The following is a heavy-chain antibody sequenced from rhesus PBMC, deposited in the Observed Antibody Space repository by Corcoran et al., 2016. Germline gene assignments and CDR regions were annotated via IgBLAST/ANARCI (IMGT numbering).Heavy chain of an antibody. Sequence: EVQLVESGAGLVQPGGSLRLSCAASGFTFSNSWMSWVRQAPGKGLDWVGRNKNKADGGTAAYAESVKGRFTISRDDSKNTLYLQMNSLKTEDTAVYYCTRMYCTSTTCYAYYFDYWGQGVLVTVSS. V-gene: IGHV3-16*02. D-gene: IGHD2-2*01. CDR2: NKNKADGGTA. CDR3: TRMYCTSTTCYAYYFDY. CDR1: GFTFSNSW. J-gene: IGHJ4*01.